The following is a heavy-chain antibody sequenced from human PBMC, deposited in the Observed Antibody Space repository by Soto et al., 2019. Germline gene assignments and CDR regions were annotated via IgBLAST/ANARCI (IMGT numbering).Heavy chain of an antibody. Sequence: GGSLRLSCAASGFTFSSYAMSWVRQAPGKGLEWVSAISGSGGSTYYADSVKGRFTISRDNSKNTLYLQMNSLRAEDTAVYYCNMVRGVIKGVDYWGQGTLVTVSS. J-gene: IGHJ4*02. CDR1: GFTFSSYA. CDR3: NMVRGVIKGVDY. D-gene: IGHD3-10*01. V-gene: IGHV3-23*01. CDR2: ISGSGGST.